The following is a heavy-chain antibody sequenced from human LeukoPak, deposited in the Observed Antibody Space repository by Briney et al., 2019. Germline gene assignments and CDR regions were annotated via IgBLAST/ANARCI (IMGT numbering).Heavy chain of an antibody. Sequence: GGSLRLSCAASGFTFSDYYMSWVRQAPGKGLEWVSYISTTGTTIFYADSVKGRFTTSRDNAKNSLYLEMNNLRAEDTAVYYCATSSTTGTNDDYWGQGTLVTVSS. CDR2: ISTTGTTI. V-gene: IGHV3-11*01. J-gene: IGHJ4*02. D-gene: IGHD1-1*01. CDR3: ATSSTTGTNDDY. CDR1: GFTFSDYY.